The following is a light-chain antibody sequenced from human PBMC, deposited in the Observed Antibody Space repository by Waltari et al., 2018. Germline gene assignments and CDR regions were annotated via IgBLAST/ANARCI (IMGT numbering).Light chain of an antibody. V-gene: IGLV2-14*03. CDR2: DVN. CDR1: SSDVGGHDY. Sequence: QSALSQPASVSGSPGQSITIPCTGASSDVGGHDYVSGYQQHPGKAPTLIVLDVNNRPSGVSNRFSGSKSGNTASLTISGLQAEDEADYYCSSYSTSSSLILFGEGTKVTVL. CDR3: SSYSTSSSLIL. J-gene: IGLJ2*01.